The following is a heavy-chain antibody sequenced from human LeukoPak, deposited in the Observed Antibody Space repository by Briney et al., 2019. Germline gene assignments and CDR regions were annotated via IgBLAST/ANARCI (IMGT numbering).Heavy chain of an antibody. V-gene: IGHV4-4*02. Sequence: SETLSLTCAVSGGSISSRNWWSWVRQPPGKGLEGIGEIYHSGSTDYTPSLKSRVTMSVDTSKNPFSLTLSSVTAADTAIYYCARGPGGTTGEAFDYGGEGTLVTVSS. CDR1: GGSISSRNW. J-gene: IGHJ4*02. CDR3: ARGPGGTTGEAFDY. D-gene: IGHD1-7*01. CDR2: IYHSGST.